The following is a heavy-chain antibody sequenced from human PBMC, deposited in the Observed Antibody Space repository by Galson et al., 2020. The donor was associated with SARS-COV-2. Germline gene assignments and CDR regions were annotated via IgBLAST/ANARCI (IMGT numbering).Heavy chain of an antibody. V-gene: IGHV4-31*03. D-gene: IGHD3-22*01. Sequence: ETSETLSLTCTVSGGSISSGGYYWSWIRQHPGKGLEWIGYIYYSGSTYYNPSLKSRVTISVDTSKNQFSLKLSSVTAADTAVYYCARAAASFTTIVVVITHFDYWGQGTLVTVSS. CDR1: GGSISSGGYY. CDR2: IYYSGST. J-gene: IGHJ4*02. CDR3: ARAAASFTTIVVVITHFDY.